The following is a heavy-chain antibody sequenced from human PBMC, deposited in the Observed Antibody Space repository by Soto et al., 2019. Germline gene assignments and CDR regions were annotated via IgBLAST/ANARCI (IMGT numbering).Heavy chain of an antibody. CDR1: GGTFSSYA. Sequence: GASVKVSCKASGGTFSSYAISWVRQAPGQGLEWMGGIIPIFGTANYAQKFQGRVTITADESTSTAYMELSSLRSEDTAVYYCARGAAAGPPRWFDPWGQGTLVTVSS. D-gene: IGHD6-13*01. J-gene: IGHJ5*02. V-gene: IGHV1-69*13. CDR3: ARGAAAGPPRWFDP. CDR2: IIPIFGTA.